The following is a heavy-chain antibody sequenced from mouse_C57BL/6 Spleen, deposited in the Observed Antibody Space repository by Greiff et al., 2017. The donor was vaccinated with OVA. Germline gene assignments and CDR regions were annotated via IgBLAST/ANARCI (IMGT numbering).Heavy chain of an antibody. CDR1: GYTFTSYW. D-gene: IGHD2-4*01. CDR3: ARGRYDYGFAY. V-gene: IGHV1-50*01. J-gene: IGHJ3*01. Sequence: VQLQQPGAELVKPGASVKLSCKASGYTFTSYWMQWVKQRPGQGLEWIGEIDPSDSYTNYNQKFKGKATLTVDTSSSTAYMQLSSLTSEDSAVYYCARGRYDYGFAYWGQGTLVSVSA. CDR2: IDPSDSYT.